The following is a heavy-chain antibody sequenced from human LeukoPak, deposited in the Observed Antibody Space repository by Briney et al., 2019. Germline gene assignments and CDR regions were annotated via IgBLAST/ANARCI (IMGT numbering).Heavy chain of an antibody. CDR2: MDDSGAHT. CDR1: GFTFSRYA. D-gene: IGHD1-26*01. V-gene: IGHV3-64*02. CDR3: ARDGKAKNDF. J-gene: IGHJ4*02. Sequence: GGSLRLSCAASGFTFSRYAMQWVRQAPDKRLEYVSGMDDSGAHTYYADSVKGRFTMSRDNSRDTLYLQMGSLRPEDTAVYYCARDGKAKNDFWGQGTLVTVSS.